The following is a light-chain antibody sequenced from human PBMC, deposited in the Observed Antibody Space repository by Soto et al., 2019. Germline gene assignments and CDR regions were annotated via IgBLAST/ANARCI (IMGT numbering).Light chain of an antibody. CDR1: SSNIGSNT. CDR2: GNY. Sequence: QSVLTQPPSASGTPGQRVTISCSGSSSNIGSNTVNWYQHLPGTAPQLLIYGNYERPSGVPDRFSGSKSGTSASLAISGLQSEDEADYYCTAWDDSLSGVVFGGGTKVTVL. J-gene: IGLJ2*01. V-gene: IGLV1-44*01. CDR3: TAWDDSLSGVV.